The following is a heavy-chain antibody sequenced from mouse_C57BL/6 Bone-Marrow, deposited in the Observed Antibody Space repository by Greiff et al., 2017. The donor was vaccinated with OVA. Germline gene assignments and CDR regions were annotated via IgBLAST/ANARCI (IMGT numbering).Heavy chain of an antibody. J-gene: IGHJ4*01. V-gene: IGHV1-64*01. CDR2: IHPNSGST. CDR3: AREGGGYYAMDY. Sequence: VQLQQPGAELVKPGASVKLSCKASGYTFTSYWMNWVKQRPGQGLEWIGMIHPNSGSTNYNEKFKSKATLTVDKSSSTAYMQLSSRTSEDAAVYYCAREGGGYYAMDYWGQGTSVTVSS. D-gene: IGHD1-1*02. CDR1: GYTFTSYW.